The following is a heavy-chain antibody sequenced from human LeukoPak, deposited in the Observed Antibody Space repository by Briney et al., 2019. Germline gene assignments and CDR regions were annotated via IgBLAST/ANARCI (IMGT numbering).Heavy chain of an antibody. Sequence: GGSLRLSCAASGFPLSSYAMSWVRQGPGKGLEWVAATSSSDPGTYHADSVRGRFTISRDNSKNTLYLQMNRLRAEDTAMYYCARRLRWGDAFDIWGQGTMVTVSS. CDR1: GFPLSSYA. CDR2: TSSSDPGT. V-gene: IGHV3-23*01. J-gene: IGHJ3*02. CDR3: ARRLRWGDAFDI. D-gene: IGHD4-23*01.